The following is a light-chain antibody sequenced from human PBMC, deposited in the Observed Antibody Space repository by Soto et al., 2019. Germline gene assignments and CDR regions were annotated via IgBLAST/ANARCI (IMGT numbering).Light chain of an antibody. Sequence: QSALTQPPSASGSPGQSVTISCTGTSSDIGTFSSISWYQQYPGKAPKLMIFGVSQRPSGVPDRFSGSKSANTASLTISGLQAEDEADYYCSSYTSSSTLYVFGTGTKVTVL. CDR3: SSYTSSSTLYV. V-gene: IGLV2-18*02. CDR2: GVS. CDR1: SSDIGTFSS. J-gene: IGLJ1*01.